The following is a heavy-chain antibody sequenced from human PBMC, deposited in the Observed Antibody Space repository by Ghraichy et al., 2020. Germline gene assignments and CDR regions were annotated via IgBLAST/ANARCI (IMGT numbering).Heavy chain of an antibody. Sequence: GESLNISCAASGFTFSSYAMSWVRQAPEKGLEWVSFISASGDSTYYADSVKGRFTVSRDNSKNTVYLQMNSLRAEDTAVYYCVREGSGSYYFVYWGQGTLVTVSS. CDR3: VREGSGSYYFVY. J-gene: IGHJ4*02. CDR1: GFTFSSYA. CDR2: ISASGDST. V-gene: IGHV3-23*01. D-gene: IGHD6-19*01.